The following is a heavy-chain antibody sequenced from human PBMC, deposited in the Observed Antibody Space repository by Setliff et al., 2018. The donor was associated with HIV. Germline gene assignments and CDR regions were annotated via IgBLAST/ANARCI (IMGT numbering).Heavy chain of an antibody. Sequence: SETLSLTCAVSGGSISSSNWWSWVRQPPGKGLEWIGEIYHGGSTNYNPSLKSRVSISVDTSKNQLSLRLNSVTAADTAVYCCAKDRVEVVVEDEADMTSYYYYMDVWGQGTTVTVSS. CDR3: AKDRVEVVVEDEADMTSYYYYMDV. CDR2: IYHGGST. CDR1: GGSISSSNW. J-gene: IGHJ6*03. V-gene: IGHV4-4*01. D-gene: IGHD2-21*01.